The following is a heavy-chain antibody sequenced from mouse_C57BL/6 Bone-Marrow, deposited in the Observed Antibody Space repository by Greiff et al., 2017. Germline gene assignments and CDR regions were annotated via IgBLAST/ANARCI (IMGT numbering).Heavy chain of an antibody. V-gene: IGHV1-85*01. D-gene: IGHD1-1*01. J-gene: IGHJ1*03. Sequence: QVQLKESGPELVKPGASVKLSCKASGYTFTSYVITWVKQRPGQGLEWIGWIYPRDGSTKYNEKFTGKATLTVDTSSCTAYVELHSLTSEDSAVYFCARDYGSSYWYFDVWGTGTTVTVSS. CDR1: GYTFTSYV. CDR2: IYPRDGST. CDR3: ARDYGSSYWYFDV.